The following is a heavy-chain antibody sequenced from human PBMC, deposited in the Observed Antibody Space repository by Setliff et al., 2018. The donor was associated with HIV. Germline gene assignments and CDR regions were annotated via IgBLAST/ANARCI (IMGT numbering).Heavy chain of an antibody. Sequence: PGESLKISCAASGLIFSSYEMNWVRQAPGKGLEWISYISSSDNTMYYADSVKGRFTISRDNAKNSLFLQLNSLRAEDAAVYYCARVGRIYYFEHWGQGTVVTVSS. V-gene: IGHV3-48*03. CDR3: ARVGRIYYFEH. CDR1: GLIFSSYE. D-gene: IGHD1-26*01. CDR2: ISSSDNTM. J-gene: IGHJ4*02.